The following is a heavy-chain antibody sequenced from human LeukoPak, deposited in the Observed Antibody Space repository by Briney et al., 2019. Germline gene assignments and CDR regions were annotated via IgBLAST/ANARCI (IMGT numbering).Heavy chain of an antibody. CDR3: ARVTRTYMDV. J-gene: IGHJ6*03. V-gene: IGHV3-7*01. CDR2: IKQDGSEK. Sequence: PGGSLRLSCAASGFTFSNYWMSWVRPAPGKGLEWVDNIKQDGSEKYYVDSVKGRVTISRDNAKNSLYLQMNSLRAEDTAVYYCARVTRTYMDVWGKGTTVTVSS. CDR1: GFTFSNYW.